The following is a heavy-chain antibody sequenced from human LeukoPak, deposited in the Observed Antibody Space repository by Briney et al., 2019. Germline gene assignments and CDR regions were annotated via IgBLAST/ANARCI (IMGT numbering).Heavy chain of an antibody. D-gene: IGHD6-19*01. V-gene: IGHV3-33*01. Sequence: GGSLRLSCAASGFTFSSYGMHWVRQAPGKGLEWVAVIWYDGSNKYYADSVKGRFTISRDNSKNTLYLQMNSLRAEDTAVYYCARDEGNIAVAGTGYWGQGTLVTVSS. CDR3: ARDEGNIAVAGTGY. CDR2: IWYDGSNK. J-gene: IGHJ4*02. CDR1: GFTFSSYG.